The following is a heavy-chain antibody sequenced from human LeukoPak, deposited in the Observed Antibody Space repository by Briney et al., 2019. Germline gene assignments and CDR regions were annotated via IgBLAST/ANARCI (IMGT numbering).Heavy chain of an antibody. CDR3: AALRRNYYYYYGMDV. CDR2: IYPGDSDT. CDR1: GYSFTSYW. J-gene: IGHJ6*02. V-gene: IGHV5-51*01. Sequence: GESLKISCKGSGYSFTSYWIGWVRQMPGKGLEWMGIIYPGDSDTRYSPSFQGQVTISADKSISTAYLQWSSLKASDTAMYYCAALRRNYYYYYGMDVWGQGTTVTVSS.